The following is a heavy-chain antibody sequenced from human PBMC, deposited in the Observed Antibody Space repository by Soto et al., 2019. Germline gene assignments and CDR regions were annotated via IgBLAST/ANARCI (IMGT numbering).Heavy chain of an antibody. J-gene: IGHJ6*02. Sequence: GGSLRLSCVGSGFTFSTYSINWVRQAPGKGLEWVSSISSRSDIYYADSVKGRFTISRDNAKNSVSLQMNSLRAGDTAVYYCAREYTAWPLAYGLDVWGQGTTVTVSS. D-gene: IGHD2-2*02. CDR1: GFTFSTYS. V-gene: IGHV3-21*01. CDR2: ISSRSDI. CDR3: AREYTAWPLAYGLDV.